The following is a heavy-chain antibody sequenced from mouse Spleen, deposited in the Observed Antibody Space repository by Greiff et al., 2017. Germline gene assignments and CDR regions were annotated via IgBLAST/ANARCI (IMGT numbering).Heavy chain of an antibody. Sequence: QVQLKETGPGLVAPSQSLSITCTVSGFSLTSYGVHWVRQPPGKGLEWLVVIWSDGSTNYNSALKSRLSISKDNSKSQVFLKMNSLQTDDTAMYYCARHERLRTWFAYWGQGTLVTVSA. V-gene: IGHV2-6-1*01. J-gene: IGHJ3*01. D-gene: IGHD2-4*01. CDR3: ARHERLRTWFAY. CDR2: IWSDGST. CDR1: GFSLTSYG.